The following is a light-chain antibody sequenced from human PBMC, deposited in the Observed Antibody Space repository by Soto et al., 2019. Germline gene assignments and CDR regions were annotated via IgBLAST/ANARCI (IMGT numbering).Light chain of an antibody. Sequence: SPATLSVSPGERATLSCRASQSVSSNVAWYQQIPGQTPRLLIYGASTRATGIPVRFSGSGSGTEFTLTISSLQSEDFAVYYCHQYDDGPYTFGQGTKVDI. CDR1: QSVSSN. V-gene: IGKV3-15*01. J-gene: IGKJ2*01. CDR3: HQYDDGPYT. CDR2: GAS.